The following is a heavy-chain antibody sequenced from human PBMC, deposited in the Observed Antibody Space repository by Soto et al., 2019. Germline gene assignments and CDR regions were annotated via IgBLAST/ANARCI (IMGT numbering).Heavy chain of an antibody. CDR1: GYTSITDS. D-gene: IGHD5-12*01. J-gene: IGHJ4*02. V-gene: IGHV1-69*13. CDR3: AKGVASSD. Sequence: SVKVSCTSSGYTSITDSVTWVRQAPGQGLEWMGGFNPLFRTPVYAPKFQGRITITADESTSAAHLEVTRLTSEDTAIYFCAKGVASSDWGQGTLVTVSS. CDR2: FNPLFRTP.